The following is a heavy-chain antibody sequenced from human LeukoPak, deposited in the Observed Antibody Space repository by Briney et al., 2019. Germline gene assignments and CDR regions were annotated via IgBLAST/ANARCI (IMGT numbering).Heavy chain of an antibody. CDR3: ARDNPRSTSPASSNAFDI. Sequence: ASVKVSCKASGYTFTGYYMHWVRQAPGQGLEWMGWINPNSGGTNYAQKFQGRVTMTGDTSISTAYMELRSLRSDDTAVYYCARDNPRSTSPASSNAFDIWGQGTMVTVSS. CDR1: GYTFTGYY. V-gene: IGHV1-2*02. J-gene: IGHJ3*02. CDR2: INPNSGGT. D-gene: IGHD2-2*01.